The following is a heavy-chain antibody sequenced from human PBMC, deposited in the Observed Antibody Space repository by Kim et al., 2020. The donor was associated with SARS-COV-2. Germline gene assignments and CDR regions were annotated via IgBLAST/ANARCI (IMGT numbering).Heavy chain of an antibody. CDR2: T. D-gene: IGHD6-25*01. Sequence: TYYAGSVKGRFTISRDNSKNTFYLQVDSLRAEDTAVYFCAARFGYQFDYWGQGTLVTVSS. J-gene: IGHJ4*02. V-gene: IGHV3-23*01. CDR3: AARFGYQFDY.